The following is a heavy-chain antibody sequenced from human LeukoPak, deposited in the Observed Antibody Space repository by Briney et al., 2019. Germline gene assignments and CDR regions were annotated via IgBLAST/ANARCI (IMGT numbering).Heavy chain of an antibody. CDR1: GGTFSSYA. Sequence: SVKVSCKASGGTFSSYAISWVRQAPGQGLEWMGGIIPIFGTANYAQKFQGRVTITADKSTSTAYMEPSSLRSEDTAVYYCARLVAPYFDYWGQGTLVTVSS. J-gene: IGHJ4*02. CDR3: ARLVAPYFDY. CDR2: IIPIFGTA. D-gene: IGHD3-16*02. V-gene: IGHV1-69*06.